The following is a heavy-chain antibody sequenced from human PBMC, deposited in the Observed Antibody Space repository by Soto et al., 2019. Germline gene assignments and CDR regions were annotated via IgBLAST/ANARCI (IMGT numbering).Heavy chain of an antibody. D-gene: IGHD3-10*01. V-gene: IGHV3-53*01. CDR2: IYSGGSS. Sequence: EVQLVESGGGLIQPGGSLRLSCAASGFTVSSNYMTWVRQAPGKGLEWVSIIYSGGSSYYADSVKGRFTISRDNSRNTLYLQMHSLRDEDTAVYYCARESNRTMAYWGQGTLVTVSS. CDR1: GFTVSSNY. J-gene: IGHJ4*02. CDR3: ARESNRTMAY.